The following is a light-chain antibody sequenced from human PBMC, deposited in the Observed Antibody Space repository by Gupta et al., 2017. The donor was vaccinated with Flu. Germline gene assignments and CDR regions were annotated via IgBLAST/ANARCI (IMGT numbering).Light chain of an antibody. V-gene: IGLV2-8*01. CDR3: SSYAGSNNFEV. CDR1: SSYVGGYNY. J-gene: IGLJ3*02. CDR2: EVN. Sequence: QSALTHPPSASGSPGQSVTIPCTGTSSYVGGYNYVSWYQQHPDKAPKHMIYEVNKRPSGVPDRFSGSKSGNTASLTVSGLQAEDGADYYCSSYAGSNNFEVFGGGTKLTVV.